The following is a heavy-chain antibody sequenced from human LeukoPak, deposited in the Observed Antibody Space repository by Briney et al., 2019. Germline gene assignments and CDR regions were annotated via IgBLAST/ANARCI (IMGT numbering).Heavy chain of an antibody. V-gene: IGHV3-21*01. CDR1: GFTFSSYS. CDR2: ISSFSRYI. D-gene: IGHD1-1*01. J-gene: IGHJ4*02. Sequence: GGSQRLSCAASGFTFSSYSMNWVRQAPGKGLEWVSSISSFSRYIYYADSVKGRFTISRDNARNSLYLQMNSLRVEDTAVYYCARTRAGIQAGFDYWGQGTLVTVSS. CDR3: ARTRAGIQAGFDY.